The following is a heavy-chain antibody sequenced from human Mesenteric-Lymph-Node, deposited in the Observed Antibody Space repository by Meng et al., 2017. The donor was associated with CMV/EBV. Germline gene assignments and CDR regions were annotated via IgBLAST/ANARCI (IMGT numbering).Heavy chain of an antibody. V-gene: IGHV3-21*01. CDR1: GFTLSAYW. Sequence: GGSLRLSCAASGFTLSAYWMNWVRQAPGKGLEWVSSISSSSSYIYYADSVKGRFTISRDNAKNSLYLQMNSLRAEDTAVYYCARAEGSMITSWFDPWGQGTLVTVSS. CDR3: ARAEGSMITSWFDP. J-gene: IGHJ5*02. CDR2: ISSSSSYI. D-gene: IGHD3-16*01.